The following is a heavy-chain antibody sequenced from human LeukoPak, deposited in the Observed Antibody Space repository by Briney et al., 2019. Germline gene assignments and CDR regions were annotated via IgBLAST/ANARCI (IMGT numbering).Heavy chain of an antibody. D-gene: IGHD6-19*01. J-gene: IGHJ6*03. CDR1: GGSISSSSYY. Sequence: SETLSLTCTVSGGSISSSSYYWGWLRQPPGKGLEWIGSTYYSGSTNYSPSLKSRVTISVDTSKNQFSLKLSSVTAADTAVYYCARERGARWWLAPNYYYYMDVWGKGTTVTISS. CDR2: TYYSGST. V-gene: IGHV4-39*07. CDR3: ARERGARWWLAPNYYYYMDV.